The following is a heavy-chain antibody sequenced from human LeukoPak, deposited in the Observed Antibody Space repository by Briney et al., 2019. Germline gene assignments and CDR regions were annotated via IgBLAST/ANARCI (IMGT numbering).Heavy chain of an antibody. CDR1: GGSFSGYY. D-gene: IGHD6-19*01. CDR3: ARAQWLENYYYYGMDV. Sequence: SETLSLTCAVYGGSFSGYYWSWIRQPPGKELEWIGEINHSGSTKYNPSLKSRVTISVDTSKNQFSLKLSSVTAADTAVYYCARAQWLENYYYYGMDVWGQGTTVTVSS. J-gene: IGHJ6*02. CDR2: INHSGST. V-gene: IGHV4-34*01.